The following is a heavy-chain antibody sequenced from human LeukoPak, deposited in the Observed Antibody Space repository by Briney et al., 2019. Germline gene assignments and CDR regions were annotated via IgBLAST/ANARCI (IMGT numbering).Heavy chain of an antibody. CDR1: GYTLTELS. V-gene: IGHV1-24*01. J-gene: IGHJ4*02. Sequence: SVTVSFKVSGYTLTELSMHLVRQAPATGDGWMGGFDPEDGETIYAQKFQGRVTMTENTSTDTAYMELSSLRSEDTAVYYCATGYSSSWYDYWGQGTLVTVSS. CDR2: FDPEDGET. CDR3: ATGYSSSWYDY. D-gene: IGHD6-13*01.